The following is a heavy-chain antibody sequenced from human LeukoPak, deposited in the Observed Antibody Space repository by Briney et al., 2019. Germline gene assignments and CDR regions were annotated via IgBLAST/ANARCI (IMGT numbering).Heavy chain of an antibody. J-gene: IGHJ4*02. V-gene: IGHV4-59*08. CDR2: IHYSGRT. CDR1: GASISSYY. D-gene: IGHD6-13*01. Sequence: SETLSLTCTVSGASISSYYWSWIRQPPGKGLEWITYIHYSGRTHYNPSLKSRVTISVDTSKNQFSLKLSFVTAADTAVYYCASSGYSSSWDFDYWGQGTLVTVSS. CDR3: ASSGYSSSWDFDY.